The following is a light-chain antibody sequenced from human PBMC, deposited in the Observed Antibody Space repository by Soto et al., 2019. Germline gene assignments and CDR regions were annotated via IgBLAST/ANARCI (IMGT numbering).Light chain of an antibody. CDR1: ESVRSN. V-gene: IGKV3-15*01. CDR2: GAS. J-gene: IGKJ5*01. Sequence: MCQCPHTLSLSLAETATPSCRASESVRSNLAWYQQNPGQAPRLLIYGASTRATGIPARFSGSGSGTDFTLEISRVATDDVGIYYCMQSTQLPPTFGQGTRLEIK. CDR3: MQSTQLPPT.